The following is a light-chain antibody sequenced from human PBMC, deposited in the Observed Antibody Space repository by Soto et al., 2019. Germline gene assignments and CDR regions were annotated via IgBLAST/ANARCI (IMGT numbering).Light chain of an antibody. V-gene: IGLV2-8*01. CDR3: SSFAGNNNVV. CDR1: RSDVGGYNY. J-gene: IGLJ2*01. Sequence: QSALTQPPSASGSPGQSVTISCTGTRSDVGGYNYVSWYQQHPGKAPKLMISEVSKRPSGVTDRFSGSKSGNTASLTVSGLQAEDEADYYCSSFAGNNNVVFGGGTKLTVL. CDR2: EVS.